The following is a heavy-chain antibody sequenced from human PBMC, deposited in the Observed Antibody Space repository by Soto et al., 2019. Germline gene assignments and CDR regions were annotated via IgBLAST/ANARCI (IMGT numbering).Heavy chain of an antibody. D-gene: IGHD4-17*01. J-gene: IGHJ5*02. CDR3: AKLGNDYERGSGWFDP. CDR2: IYYSGST. V-gene: IGHV4-39*01. Sequence: QLQLQESGPGLVKPSETLSLTCTVSGGSISSSSYYWGWIRQPPGKGLEWIGSIYYSGSTYYNPSLKSRVTLSGDTSKNQFSLKLSSVTAADTAVYYCAKLGNDYERGSGWFDPWGQGTLVTVSS. CDR1: GGSISSSSYY.